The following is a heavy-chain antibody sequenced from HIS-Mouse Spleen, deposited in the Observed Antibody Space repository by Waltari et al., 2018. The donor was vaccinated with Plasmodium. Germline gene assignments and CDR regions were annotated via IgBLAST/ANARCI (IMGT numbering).Heavy chain of an antibody. CDR2: IDWDDAK. D-gene: IGHD6-6*01. J-gene: IGHJ4*02. Sequence: QVTLRESGPALVKPTQTLTLTCTFSGFSLSTSGMCVRWIRQPPGKALEWLARIDWDDAKYYSTSLKTRLTISKDTSKNQVVLTMTNMDPVDTATYYCARHKKRGQLVRGYFDYWGQGTLVTVSS. CDR3: ARHKKRGQLVRGYFDY. CDR1: GFSLSTSGMC. V-gene: IGHV2-70*15.